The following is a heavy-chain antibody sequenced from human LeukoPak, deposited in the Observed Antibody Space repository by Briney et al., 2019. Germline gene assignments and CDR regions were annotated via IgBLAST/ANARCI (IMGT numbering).Heavy chain of an antibody. Sequence: PGGSLRLSCAASVFTFSSYWMSWVRQAPGKGLEWVANIRQDGSEKYYVDSVKGRFSISRDNAKNSLYLQMNSLRAEDTAVYYCASTYYDFWSGYANLDYWGQGTLVTVSS. CDR3: ASTYYDFWSGYANLDY. V-gene: IGHV3-7*01. CDR1: VFTFSSYW. D-gene: IGHD3-3*01. CDR2: IRQDGSEK. J-gene: IGHJ4*02.